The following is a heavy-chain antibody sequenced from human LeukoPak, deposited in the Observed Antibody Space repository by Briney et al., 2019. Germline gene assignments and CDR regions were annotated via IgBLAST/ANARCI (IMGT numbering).Heavy chain of an antibody. CDR2: SKRRGDGGPP. J-gene: IGHJ4*02. CDR3: TTATMNYDILSGYYAVYFDY. D-gene: IGHD3-9*01. V-gene: IGHV3-15*01. CDR1: GFTFSNAW. Sequence: SLRLSYPVSGFTFSNAWLNWVRQAPAKGLEWVGRSKRRGDGGPPDYVTPAKDSFTISRDDSKNMVYLEMNSLTTEDTAVYYCTTATMNYDILSGYYAVYFDYWGQGALVTVSS.